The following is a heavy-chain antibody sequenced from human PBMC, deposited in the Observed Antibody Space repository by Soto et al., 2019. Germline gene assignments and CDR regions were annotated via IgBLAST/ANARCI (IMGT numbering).Heavy chain of an antibody. Sequence: ASVKVSCKASGYSFTGYAMHWVRRAPGQGLEWMGWINGNNGNTKCSPQFYGRVTFTRDTSANTGYMELRGLKPEDTAVYFCARDNQCLDKLLTSYFDFWGQGTQVTVSS. CDR3: ARDNQCLDKLLTSYFDF. J-gene: IGHJ4*02. CDR1: GYSFTGYA. CDR2: INGNNGNT. D-gene: IGHD6-19*01. V-gene: IGHV1-3*01.